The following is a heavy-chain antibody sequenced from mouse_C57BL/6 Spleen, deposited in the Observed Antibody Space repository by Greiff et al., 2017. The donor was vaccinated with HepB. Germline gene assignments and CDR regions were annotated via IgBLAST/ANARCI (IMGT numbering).Heavy chain of an antibody. D-gene: IGHD2-13*01. CDR3: ARSDYEEAMDY. CDR1: GYAFSSYW. V-gene: IGHV1-80*01. Sequence: QLQQSGAELVKPGASVKISCKASGYAFSSYWMNWVKQRPGKGLEWIGQIYPGDGDTNYNGKFKGKATLTADKSSSTAYMQLSSLTSEDSAVYFCARSDYEEAMDYWGQGTSVTVSS. CDR2: IYPGDGDT. J-gene: IGHJ4*01.